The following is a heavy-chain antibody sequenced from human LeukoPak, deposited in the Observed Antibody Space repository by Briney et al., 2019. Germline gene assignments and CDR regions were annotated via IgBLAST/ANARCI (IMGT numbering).Heavy chain of an antibody. V-gene: IGHV3-23*01. CDR1: GFTFSSYA. CDR3: AKSNYYGSGSYSEDAYDI. Sequence: GGSLRLSCAASGFTFSSYAMSWVRQAPGKGLEWVSAISGSGGSTYYADSVKGRFTISRDNSKNTLYLQMNSLRAEDTAIYYCAKSNYYGSGSYSEDAYDIWGQGTMVTVSS. D-gene: IGHD3-10*01. J-gene: IGHJ3*02. CDR2: ISGSGGST.